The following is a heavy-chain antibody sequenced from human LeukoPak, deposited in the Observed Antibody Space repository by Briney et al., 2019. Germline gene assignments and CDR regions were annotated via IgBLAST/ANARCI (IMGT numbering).Heavy chain of an antibody. Sequence: GGSLRLSCAASGFTFSSYAMHWVRQAPGKGLEWVAVISYDGSNKYYADSVKGGFTISRHNSKNTLYLQMNSLRAEETAVYYCASRAYCGGDCYSSDAFDIWGQGTMVTVSS. D-gene: IGHD2-21*02. V-gene: IGHV3-30*14. CDR1: GFTFSSYA. CDR3: ASRAYCGGDCYSSDAFDI. CDR2: ISYDGSNK. J-gene: IGHJ3*02.